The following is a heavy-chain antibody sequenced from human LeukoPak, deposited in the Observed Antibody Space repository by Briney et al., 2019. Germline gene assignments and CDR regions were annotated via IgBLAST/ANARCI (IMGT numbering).Heavy chain of an antibody. CDR3: ARETAVRGGGAFDI. Sequence: PGGSLRLSCAASGLTASSNHMSWVRQAPGRGLEWVSVIFGGGDTYYADSVKGRFTISRDTSKNTVHLQMNSLRAEDTAVYYCARETAVRGGGAFDIWGQGTMVTVSS. D-gene: IGHD3-10*01. CDR1: GLTASSNH. CDR2: IFGGGDT. V-gene: IGHV3-53*01. J-gene: IGHJ3*02.